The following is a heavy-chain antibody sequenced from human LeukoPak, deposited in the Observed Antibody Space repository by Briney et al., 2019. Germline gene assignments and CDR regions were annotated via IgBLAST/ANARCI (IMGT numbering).Heavy chain of an antibody. Sequence: GGSLRLSCAASGFTLSRSTMSWLRQAPGKGLEWVSALNAGGGTTSAESVKGRFSISRDDSKNPLYLQMNSLRAEDTAVYYCARGTDGEGYYRPFDYWGQGTLVTVSS. CDR3: ARGTDGEGYYRPFDY. V-gene: IGHV3-23*01. CDR1: GFTLSRST. CDR2: LNAGGGTT. J-gene: IGHJ4*02. D-gene: IGHD3-10*01.